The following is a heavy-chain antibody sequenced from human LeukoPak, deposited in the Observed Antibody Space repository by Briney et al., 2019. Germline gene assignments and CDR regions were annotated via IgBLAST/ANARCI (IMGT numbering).Heavy chain of an antibody. J-gene: IGHJ3*02. CDR1: GGSISSYY. CDR3: ARSLKHIVVVTAISGAFDI. CDR2: IYYSGST. Sequence: PSETLSLTCTVSGGSISSYYWSWLRQPPGKGLEWIGYIYYSGSTNYNPSLKSRVTISVDTSKNQFSLKLSSVTAADTAVYYCARSLKHIVVVTAISGAFDIWGQGTMVTVSS. D-gene: IGHD2-21*02. V-gene: IGHV4-59*01.